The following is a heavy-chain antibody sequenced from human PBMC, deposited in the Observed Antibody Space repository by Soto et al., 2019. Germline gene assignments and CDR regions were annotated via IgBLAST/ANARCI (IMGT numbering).Heavy chain of an antibody. J-gene: IGHJ4*02. V-gene: IGHV1-69*02. CDR2: IIPILGIA. CDR1: GGTFSSYT. CDR3: ARDLPVGYYESSGTGY. D-gene: IGHD3-22*01. Sequence: QVQLVQSGAEVKKPGSSVKVSCKASGGTFSSYTISWVRQAPGQGLEWMGRIIPILGIANYAQKFQGRVTITADKPTSTADMELSSLRSEDTAVYYCARDLPVGYYESSGTGYWGQGTLVTVSS.